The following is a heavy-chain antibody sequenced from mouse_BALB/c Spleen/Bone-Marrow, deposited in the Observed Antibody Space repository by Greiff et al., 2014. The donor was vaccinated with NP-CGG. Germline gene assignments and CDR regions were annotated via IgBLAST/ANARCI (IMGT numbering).Heavy chain of an antibody. Sequence: EVQGVESGGDLVKPGGSLKLSCAASGFTFSSYGMSWVRQTPDKRLEWVATISSGGSYTYYPDSVKGRFTISRDNAKNTLYLQMSSLKCEDTAMYYCARGGGAYYGNYWFAYWGQGTLVTVSA. J-gene: IGHJ3*01. CDR2: ISSGGSYT. CDR3: ARGGGAYYGNYWFAY. CDR1: GFTFSSYG. D-gene: IGHD2-10*01. V-gene: IGHV5-6*01.